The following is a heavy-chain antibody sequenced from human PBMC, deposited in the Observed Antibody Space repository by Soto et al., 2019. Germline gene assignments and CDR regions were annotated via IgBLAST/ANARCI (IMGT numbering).Heavy chain of an antibody. CDR2: ISGSGGST. Sequence: PGGSLRLSCAASGFTFSSYAMSWARQAPGKGLEWVSAISGSGGSTYYADSVKGRFTISRDNSKNTLYLQMNSLRAEDTAVYYCAKEVKNSGSYFYYYYYYGMDVWGQGTTVTVSS. V-gene: IGHV3-23*01. J-gene: IGHJ6*02. CDR1: GFTFSSYA. CDR3: AKEVKNSGSYFYYYYYYGMDV. D-gene: IGHD1-26*01.